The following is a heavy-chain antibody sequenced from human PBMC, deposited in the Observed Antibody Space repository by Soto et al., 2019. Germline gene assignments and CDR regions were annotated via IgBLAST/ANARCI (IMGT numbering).Heavy chain of an antibody. Sequence: GGSLRLSCAASGFTFSSYGMHWVRQAPGKGLEWVAVISYDGSNKYYADSVKGRFTISRDNSKNTLYLQMNSLRAEDTAVYYCAKDVAALGTSGSFDYWGQGTLVTVSS. V-gene: IGHV3-30*18. D-gene: IGHD1-26*01. CDR2: ISYDGSNK. CDR1: GFTFSSYG. CDR3: AKDVAALGTSGSFDY. J-gene: IGHJ4*02.